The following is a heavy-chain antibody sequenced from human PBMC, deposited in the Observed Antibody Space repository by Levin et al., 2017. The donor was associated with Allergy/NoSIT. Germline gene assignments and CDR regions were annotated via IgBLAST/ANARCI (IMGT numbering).Heavy chain of an antibody. D-gene: IGHD3-22*01. CDR3: AKGWLFGRLVEY. Sequence: TGGSLRLSCAASEFTFSSYAMSWVRQAPGKGLEWVSSISRSADSTYYADSVKGRFIISRDNSKNTLYLQMNSLRGEDTAVYFCAKGWLFGRLVEYWGQGTLVTVSS. CDR2: ISRSADST. V-gene: IGHV3-23*01. CDR1: EFTFSSYA. J-gene: IGHJ4*02.